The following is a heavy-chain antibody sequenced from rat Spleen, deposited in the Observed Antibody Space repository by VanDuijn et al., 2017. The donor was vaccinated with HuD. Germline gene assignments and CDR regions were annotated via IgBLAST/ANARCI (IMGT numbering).Heavy chain of an antibody. CDR2: IKAKSNNYAT. CDR3: ATPGH. D-gene: IGHD1-4*01. Sequence: EVQVLESGGGLVQPGNSLKLSCATSGFTFNTVWMYWYRQFLEKRLEWVARIKAKSNNYATDYTESVKGRFTISRDDAKSCIYLQMNNLKEEDSAIYYCATPGHWGQGVLVTVSS. V-gene: IGHV6-6*01. J-gene: IGHJ2*01. CDR1: GFTFNTVW.